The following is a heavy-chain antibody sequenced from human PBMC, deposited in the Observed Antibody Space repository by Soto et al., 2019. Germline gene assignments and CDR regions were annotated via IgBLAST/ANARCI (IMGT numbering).Heavy chain of an antibody. CDR1: EDTFRNYA. CDR3: ARRPRVWFGELGFDYYYGMDV. CDR2: IIPIFGTA. Sequence: QVELVQSGAEVKKPGSSVKVSCQASEDTFRNYAISWVRQAPGQGLEWMGGIIPIFGTANYAQKFQGRVTITADTSANTVYLELSSLRSEDTAVYYCARRPRVWFGELGFDYYYGMDVWGQGTTVTVSS. J-gene: IGHJ6*02. V-gene: IGHV1-69*06. D-gene: IGHD3-10*01.